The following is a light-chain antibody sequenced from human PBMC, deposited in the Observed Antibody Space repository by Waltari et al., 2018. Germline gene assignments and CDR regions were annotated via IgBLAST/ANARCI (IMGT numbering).Light chain of an antibody. V-gene: IGLV2-14*03. CDR1: SSDVDGFNL. J-gene: IGLJ2*01. CDR3: SSYTSVNTR. Sequence: QSALTQPASMSGSPGQSITISCTGTSSDVDGFNLVSWYQQYPGKAPKLIIYDVTNRPSGVSHRFSGSRSGNTASLTISGLQAEDEADYYCSSYTSVNTRFGGGTKLTVL. CDR2: DVT.